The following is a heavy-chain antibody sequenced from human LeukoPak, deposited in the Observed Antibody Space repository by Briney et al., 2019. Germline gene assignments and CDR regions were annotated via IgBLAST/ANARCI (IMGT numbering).Heavy chain of an antibody. Sequence: GGSLTLSCAASGFNFNIYWMNWGRQAPGQGLGWVANIKQDGTEKFFVDSVKGRFTISRDNAKNSVYLQMNSLRAEDTAVYYCASLRTYYDLLTGGLRALHFDYWGQGTPVTVSS. CDR2: IKQDGTEK. J-gene: IGHJ4*02. D-gene: IGHD3-9*01. V-gene: IGHV3-7*01. CDR1: GFNFNIYW. CDR3: ASLRTYYDLLTGGLRALHFDY.